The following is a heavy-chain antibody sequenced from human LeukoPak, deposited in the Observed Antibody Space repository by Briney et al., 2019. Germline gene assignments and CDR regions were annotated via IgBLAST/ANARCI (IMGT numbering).Heavy chain of an antibody. V-gene: IGHV4-59*08. CDR2: VFHSGST. J-gene: IGHJ4*02. CDR3: ARDSSGYYRIDY. CDR1: GGSISSYY. Sequence: PSETLSLTCTVSGGSISSYYWSWIRQPPGKGLEWIGYVFHSGSTNYNPSLKSRVTISVDTPKNQFSLKLTSVTAADTAVYYCARDSSGYYRIDYWGQGTLVTVSS. D-gene: IGHD3-22*01.